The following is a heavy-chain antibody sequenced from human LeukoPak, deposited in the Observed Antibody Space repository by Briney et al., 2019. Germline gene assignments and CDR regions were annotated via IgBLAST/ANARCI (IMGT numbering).Heavy chain of an antibody. V-gene: IGHV4-59*01. J-gene: IGHJ4*02. CDR2: IYYSGST. D-gene: IGHD6-6*01. CDR3: AGFDEYKGNSDY. Sequence: SETLSLTCTDSGGSISSYYRSWIRQPPGKGLEWIGYIYYSGSTNYNPSLKSRVTISVDTSKNQFSLKLSSVTAADTAVYYCAGFDEYKGNSDYWGQGTLVTVSS. CDR1: GGSISSYY.